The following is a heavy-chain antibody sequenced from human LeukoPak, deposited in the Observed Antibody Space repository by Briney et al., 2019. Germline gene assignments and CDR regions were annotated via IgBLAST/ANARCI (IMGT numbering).Heavy chain of an antibody. V-gene: IGHV3-23*01. CDR3: AKARTPYCSGGSCYSDF. CDR2: ISDSGGRT. CDR1: GFTFSSYA. D-gene: IGHD2-15*01. J-gene: IGHJ4*02. Sequence: GGSLRLSRAASGFTFSSYAMSWVRQAPGKGLEWVSVISDSGGRTYYADSVKGRFTISRDNSKNTLYLLMDSLRAEDTAVYYCAKARTPYCSGGSCYSDFWGQGTLVTVSS.